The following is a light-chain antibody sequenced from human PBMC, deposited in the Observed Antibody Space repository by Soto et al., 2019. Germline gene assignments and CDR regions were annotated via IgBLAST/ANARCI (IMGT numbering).Light chain of an antibody. CDR1: SSNIGRNT. V-gene: IGLV1-44*01. CDR3: AAWDDSLNFVL. Sequence: QSVLPQPPSASGTPVQRVTISCSGSSSNIGRNTVNWYQQLPATATKLRTYSNNQRPSGVPDRFSGSKSGTSASLAISGLQSGDEADYYCAAWDDSLNFVLFGGRPKLTIL. CDR2: SNN. J-gene: IGLJ2*01.